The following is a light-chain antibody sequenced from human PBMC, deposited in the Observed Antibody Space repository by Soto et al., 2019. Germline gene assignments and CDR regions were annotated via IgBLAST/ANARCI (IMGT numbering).Light chain of an antibody. Sequence: EIVMTQSPATLSVSPGERATLSCRASQSVSSNLAWYQQKPGQAPRLLIYGASTRATGIPARFSGSGSGTEFTLTISSLQSADFAVYYCQQYNNWPSWAFGQGTKVEIQ. CDR3: QQYNNWPSWA. J-gene: IGKJ1*01. CDR1: QSVSSN. CDR2: GAS. V-gene: IGKV3-15*01.